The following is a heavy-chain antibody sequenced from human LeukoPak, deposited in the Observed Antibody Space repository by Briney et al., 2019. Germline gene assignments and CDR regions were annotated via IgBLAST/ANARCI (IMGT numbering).Heavy chain of an antibody. Sequence: SVKVSCKASGGTFSSYAISWVRQDPGQGLEWMGGIIPTFGTANYAQKFQGRVTITTDESTRTAYMELSSLRSEDTAVYYCARDRIVGGSDAFDIWGQGTMVTVSS. J-gene: IGHJ3*02. CDR3: ARDRIVGGSDAFDI. CDR2: IIPTFGTA. V-gene: IGHV1-69*05. D-gene: IGHD1-26*01. CDR1: GGTFSSYA.